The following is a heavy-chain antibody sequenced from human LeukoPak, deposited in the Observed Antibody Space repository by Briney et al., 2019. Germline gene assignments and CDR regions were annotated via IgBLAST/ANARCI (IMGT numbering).Heavy chain of an antibody. Sequence: GESLKISCKGSGYTYTSYWIGWVRPMPGKGLEWMGIIYPGDSDTRYSPSFQGQVTISADKSISTAYLQWNSLKASDTAMYYCARLRPQDAFDIWGQGTMVSVSP. CDR2: IYPGDSDT. CDR1: GYTYTSYW. J-gene: IGHJ3*02. V-gene: IGHV5-51*01. CDR3: ARLRPQDAFDI.